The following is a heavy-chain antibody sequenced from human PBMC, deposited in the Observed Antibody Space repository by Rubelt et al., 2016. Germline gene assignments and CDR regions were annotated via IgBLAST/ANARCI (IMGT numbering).Heavy chain of an antibody. D-gene: IGHD2-2*01. Sequence: QVQLVQSGAEVKKPGASVKVSCKVSGYTLTELSMHWVRQAPGKGLEWMGGFDPEDGETIYAQKFQGRVTMPEDTATDTAYMELSSLRSEDTAVYYCATGIVVVPAHVPSRDYWGQGTLVTVSS. CDR1: GYTLTELS. V-gene: IGHV1-24*01. CDR3: ATGIVVVPAHVPSRDY. J-gene: IGHJ4*02. CDR2: FDPEDGET.